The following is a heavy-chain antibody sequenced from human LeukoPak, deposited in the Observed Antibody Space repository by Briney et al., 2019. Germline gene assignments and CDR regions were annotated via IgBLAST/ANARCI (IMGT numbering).Heavy chain of an antibody. D-gene: IGHD6-19*01. CDR3: AKGGVTSGWPTPFDS. J-gene: IGHJ4*02. V-gene: IGHV3-33*03. CDR2: IWNDGSNK. CDR1: GFTFSSFD. Sequence: GGSLRLSCEASGFTFSSFDMHWVRQAPGKGLEWVAVIWNDGSNKYYADSVKGRFTISRDNSRNTLYLQMNSLRDEDTAVYYCAKGGVTSGWPTPFDSWGQGTLVTVSS.